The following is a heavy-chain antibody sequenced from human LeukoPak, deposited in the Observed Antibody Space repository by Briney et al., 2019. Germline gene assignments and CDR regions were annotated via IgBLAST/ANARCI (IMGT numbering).Heavy chain of an antibody. CDR3: ARHFTTGSIDH. Sequence: GGSLRLSCAASGFILSSYDMHWVRQPPGKGLEWLAVISREGSIKYHADSVRGRFTISRDNSHNTLYLQMNSLRAEDTAVYYCARHFTTGSIDHWGQGNLVTVSS. CDR2: ISREGSIK. CDR1: GFILSSYD. V-gene: IGHV3-30*04. D-gene: IGHD3-9*01. J-gene: IGHJ4*02.